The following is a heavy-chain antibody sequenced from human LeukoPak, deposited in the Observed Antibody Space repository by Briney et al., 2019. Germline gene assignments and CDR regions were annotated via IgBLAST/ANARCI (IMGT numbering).Heavy chain of an antibody. D-gene: IGHD4-23*01. CDR1: GLTFSSYW. CDR3: ARSGVTAGLDY. Sequence: PGGSLRLSCAASGLTFSSYWMHWVRQAPGKGLVWVSRINSDGSSTIYADSVKGRFTISRDNAKNTLYLQMNSLRAEDTAVYYCARSGVTAGLDYWGQRTLVTVSS. J-gene: IGHJ4*02. V-gene: IGHV3-74*01. CDR2: INSDGSST.